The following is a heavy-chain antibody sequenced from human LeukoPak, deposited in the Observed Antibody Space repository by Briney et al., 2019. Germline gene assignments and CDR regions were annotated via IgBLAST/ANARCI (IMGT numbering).Heavy chain of an antibody. CDR3: TRENYYDSSGPSVY. CDR2: IRSKAYGVTT. J-gene: IGHJ4*02. V-gene: IGHV3-49*03. CDR1: GFTFGDYA. Sequence: GGSLRLSCTASGFTFGDYAVSWFRQAPGKGLEWVGFIRSKAYGVTTEYAASVKGRFTISRDDSKSIAYLQMNSLKTEDTAVYYCTRENYYDSSGPSVYWGQGTLVTVSS. D-gene: IGHD3-22*01.